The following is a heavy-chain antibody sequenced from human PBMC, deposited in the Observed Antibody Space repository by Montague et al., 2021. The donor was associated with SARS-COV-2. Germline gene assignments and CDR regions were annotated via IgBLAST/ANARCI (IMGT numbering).Heavy chain of an antibody. CDR1: GGSLSNNY. Sequence: SETLSLTCAVLGGSLSNNYWTWVRQPPGKGLEWICEVNQSGGTTHYNPSLKGRVKISLDRSSNHMSLNQVSVTAADTAVYYCARVPLYFEGFDSWGQGILVAVSS. V-gene: IGHV4-34*01. D-gene: IGHD3-9*01. J-gene: IGHJ4*02. CDR3: ARVPLYFEGFDS. CDR2: VNQSGGT.